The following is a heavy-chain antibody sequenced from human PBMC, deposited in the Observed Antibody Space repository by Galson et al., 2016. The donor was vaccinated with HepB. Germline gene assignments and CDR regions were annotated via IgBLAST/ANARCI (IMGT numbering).Heavy chain of an antibody. V-gene: IGHV3-33*01. D-gene: IGHD2-2*01. CDR3: AIDWGHDQPIDY. J-gene: IGHJ4*02. Sequence: SLRLSCAASGFKFNKYGMHWVRQAPGKGLEWVAVVWHDGTQKDYAESVKGRFTISRNNSKNTLYLLMDSLRVEATDLYYCAIDWGHDQPIDYWGQGTLVTVSS. CDR1: GFKFNKYG. CDR2: VWHDGTQK.